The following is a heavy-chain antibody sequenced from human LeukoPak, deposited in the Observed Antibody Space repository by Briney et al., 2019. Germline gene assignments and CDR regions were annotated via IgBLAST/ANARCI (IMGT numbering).Heavy chain of an antibody. D-gene: IGHD3-3*01. CDR3: ARDMLEYYDFWSGYPPMNNWFDP. V-gene: IGHV4-4*07. CDR2: IYTSGST. J-gene: IGHJ5*02. Sequence: SETLSLTCTVSGGSISSYYWSWIRQPAGKGLEWIGRIYTSGSTNYNPSLKSRVTMSVDTSKNQFSLKLSSVTAADTAVYYCARDMLEYYDFWSGYPPMNNWFDPWGQGTLVTVSS. CDR1: GGSISSYY.